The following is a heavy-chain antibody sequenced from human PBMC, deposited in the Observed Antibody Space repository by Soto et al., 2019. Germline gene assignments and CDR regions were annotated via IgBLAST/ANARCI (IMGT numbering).Heavy chain of an antibody. CDR3: SHSRNSHLLNPFAF. J-gene: IGHJ4*02. D-gene: IGHD2-2*01. V-gene: IGHV2-5*02. CDR2: IYWDDDK. CDR1: GFSLSTSGVG. Sequence: PTLVNPTQTLTLTCTFSGFSLSTSGVGVAWIRQPPGKALEWLALIYWDDDKRYSPSLKSRLTITKDTSRNQVVLTMTNMDPVETATYYCSHSRNSHLLNPFAFWGRGPLVPVSS.